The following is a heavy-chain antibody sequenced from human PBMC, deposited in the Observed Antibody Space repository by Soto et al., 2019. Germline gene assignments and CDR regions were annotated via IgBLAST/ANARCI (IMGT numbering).Heavy chain of an antibody. J-gene: IGHJ4*02. CDR1: GFSFGSYA. CDR2: ISGSDGKT. V-gene: IGHV3-23*01. CDR3: ARWSYLDY. Sequence: PGGSLRHSCAASGFSFGSYALSWVRKAPGKGLEWVSTISGSDGKTFYADSVKGRFSISRDTSQSTLYLQMNSLRADDTAMYYCARWSYLDYWGQGTRVTGSS. D-gene: IGHD3-3*01.